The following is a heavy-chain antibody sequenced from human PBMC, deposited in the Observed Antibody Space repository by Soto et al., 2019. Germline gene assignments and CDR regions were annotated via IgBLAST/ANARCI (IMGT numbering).Heavy chain of an antibody. CDR1: GGSFSGHY. CDR2: INHSGST. D-gene: IGHD3-10*01. V-gene: IGHV4-34*01. Sequence: QVLLQQWGAGLLKPSETLSLTCAVYGGSFSGHYWNWIRQPPGRGLEWMGEINHSGSTKYNPSLESQVIISGDTSKNQFSLKLSSVTAADTAVYYCARDGGGLGYWGQGTLVTVSS. CDR3: ARDGGGLGY. J-gene: IGHJ4*02.